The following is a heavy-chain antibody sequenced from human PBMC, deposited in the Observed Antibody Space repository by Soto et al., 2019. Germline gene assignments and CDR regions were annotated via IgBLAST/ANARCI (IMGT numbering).Heavy chain of an antibody. CDR1: GATFNTYW. V-gene: IGHV5-10-1*01. Sequence: GESLKISCNASGATFNTYWITWVRQMPGRGLEWMGRVDPRDSYVDYSPSFEGHVTMSADKSISTTYLQWSSLKASDTAIYYCATSLTLGELSPLPGDDFWGQGTLVTVYS. CDR2: VDPRDSYV. D-gene: IGHD3-16*02. J-gene: IGHJ4*02. CDR3: ATSLTLGELSPLPGDDF.